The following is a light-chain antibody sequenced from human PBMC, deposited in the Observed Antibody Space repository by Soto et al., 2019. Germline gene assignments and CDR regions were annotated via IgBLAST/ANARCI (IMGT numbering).Light chain of an antibody. V-gene: IGLV1-40*01. CDR1: SSDIGAGFD. J-gene: IGLJ1*01. Sequence: QSVLTQPPSVSGAPGQRVTISCTGSSSDIGAGFDVHWYQHLPGTAPKLLIYGNTNRPSGVPGRFSGSKSGTSASLVITGLRAEDEADSYCQSYENSRTGFYVFGTGTKVTVL. CDR3: QSYENSRTGFYV. CDR2: GNT.